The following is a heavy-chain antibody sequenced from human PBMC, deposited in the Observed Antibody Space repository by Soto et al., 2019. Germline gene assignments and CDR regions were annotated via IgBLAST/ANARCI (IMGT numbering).Heavy chain of an antibody. CDR1: GFTFSGFG. CDR2: IWYDGSDK. CDR3: AFGNLSYYFDF. D-gene: IGHD3-16*01. J-gene: IGHJ4*02. Sequence: LRLSCAASGFTFSGFGMHWVRQAPGKGLEWVAIIWYDGSDKYYADSVKGRFTISRDNSKNTLYLQMNSLRAEDTAVYHCAFGNLSYYFDFRGQGTPVTVSS. V-gene: IGHV3-33*01.